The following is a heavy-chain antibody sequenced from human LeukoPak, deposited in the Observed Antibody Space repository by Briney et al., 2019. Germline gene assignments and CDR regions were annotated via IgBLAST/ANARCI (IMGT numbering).Heavy chain of an antibody. V-gene: IGHV3-48*03. Sequence: GGSLRLSCATSGFTFSNYEMSWVRQTPGKGLEWVSYISSSGSSTYYADSVKGRFTISRDNAKSSLCLQMNSLRDEDTAVYYCASDYGDLWYFDLWGRGTLVTVSS. CDR3: ASDYGDLWYFDL. CDR2: ISSSGSST. J-gene: IGHJ2*01. CDR1: GFTFSNYE. D-gene: IGHD4-17*01.